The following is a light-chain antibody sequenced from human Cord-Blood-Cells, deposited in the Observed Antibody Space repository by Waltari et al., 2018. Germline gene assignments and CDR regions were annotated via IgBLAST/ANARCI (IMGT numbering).Light chain of an antibody. CDR1: QSVLYSSNNKNY. V-gene: IGKV4-1*01. CDR2: WAS. J-gene: IGKJ1*01. CDR3: QQYYSTLWT. Sequence: DIVMTQSPDSLAVSLGERATINCKSSQSVLYSSNNKNYLAWYQPKPGQPPKLLIDWASTRESGVPDRFSGSGSGTDFTLTISSLQAEDGAVYYCQQYYSTLWTFGQGTKVEIK.